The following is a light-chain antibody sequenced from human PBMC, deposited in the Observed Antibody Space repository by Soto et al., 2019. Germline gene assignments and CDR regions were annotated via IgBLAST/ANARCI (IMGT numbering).Light chain of an antibody. J-gene: IGKJ1*01. CDR3: QQYGT. V-gene: IGKV1-5*01. CDR1: QSLSSW. Sequence: DIQMTQSPSTLSASVGDRVTITCRASQSLSSWLAWYQQKPGQAPKVLIYDASILESGVPSRFSGSGSGTEFTLTISSLQPDDFATYYCQQYGTFGQGTKVDIK. CDR2: DAS.